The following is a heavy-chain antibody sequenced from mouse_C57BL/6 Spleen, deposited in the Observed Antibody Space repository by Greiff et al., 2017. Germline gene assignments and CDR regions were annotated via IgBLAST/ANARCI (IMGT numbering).Heavy chain of an antibody. V-gene: IGHV10-1*01. D-gene: IGHD2-3*01. J-gene: IGHJ1*03. CDR3: VRNGWLLREGYFGV. Sequence: EVMLVESGGGLVQPKGSLKLSCAASGFSFNTYAMNWVRQAPGKGLEWVARIRSKSNNYATYYADSVKDRFTISRDDSESMLYLQMNNLKTEDTAMYYGVRNGWLLREGYFGVWGTGTTVTVSS. CDR2: IRSKSNNYAT. CDR1: GFSFNTYA.